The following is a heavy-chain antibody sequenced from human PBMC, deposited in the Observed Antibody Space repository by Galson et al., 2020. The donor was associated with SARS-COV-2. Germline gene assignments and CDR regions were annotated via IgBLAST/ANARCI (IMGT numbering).Heavy chain of an antibody. J-gene: IGHJ3*02. Sequence: LRLSCTVSGASISSGDYYWSWIRQPAGKGLEWVGRIHISGTTDYNPSLKSRVTISLDTSRNEFSLRLSSVTAADTARYYCARESPFTIMDGFDMWGQGTMVTVSS. V-gene: IGHV4-61*02. CDR2: IHISGTT. CDR1: GASISSGDYY. D-gene: IGHD3-10*01. CDR3: ARESPFTIMDGFDM.